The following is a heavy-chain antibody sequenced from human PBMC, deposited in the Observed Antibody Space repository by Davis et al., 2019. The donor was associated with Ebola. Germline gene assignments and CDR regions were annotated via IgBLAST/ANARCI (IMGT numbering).Heavy chain of an antibody. J-gene: IGHJ5*02. CDR2: ISAYNGNT. V-gene: IGHV1-18*01. D-gene: IGHD6-6*01. CDR1: GYTFTSYG. CDR3: ARPIAAQEWFDP. Sequence: ASVTVSCKASGYTFTSYGISWVRQAPGQGLEWMGWISAYNGNTNYAQKLQGRVTMTTDTSTSTAYMELRSLRSDDTAVYYCARPIAAQEWFDPWGQGTLVTVSS.